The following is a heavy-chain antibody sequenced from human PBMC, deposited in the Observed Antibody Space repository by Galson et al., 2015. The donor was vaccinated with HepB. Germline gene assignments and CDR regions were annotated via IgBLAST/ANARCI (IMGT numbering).Heavy chain of an antibody. V-gene: IGHV3-33*08. CDR3: ARGSMVRGVGY. D-gene: IGHD3-10*01. CDR2: IWYDGSNK. CDR1: GFTFSSYG. Sequence: SLRLSCAASGFTFSSYGMHWVRQAPGKGLEWVAVIWYDGSNKYYADSVKGRFTISRDNSKNTLYLQMNSLRAEDTAVYYCARGSMVRGVGYWGQGTLVTVSS. J-gene: IGHJ4*02.